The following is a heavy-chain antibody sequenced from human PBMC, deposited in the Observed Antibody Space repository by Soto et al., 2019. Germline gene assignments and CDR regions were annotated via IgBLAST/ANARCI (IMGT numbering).Heavy chain of an antibody. J-gene: IGHJ4*02. CDR2: VNAGNDNT. Sequence: QVHLVQSGAEVKKPGASVKVSCKTSGYTFTNNVIHWVRQAPGQRLEWMGWVNAGNDNTKWSCEFQGRLTRTKDASATTAYMELSSLTSEDTAIYFCAREVPYGYSRFDYWGQGTLVTVSS. D-gene: IGHD5-18*01. CDR3: AREVPYGYSRFDY. V-gene: IGHV1-3*01. CDR1: GYTFTNNV.